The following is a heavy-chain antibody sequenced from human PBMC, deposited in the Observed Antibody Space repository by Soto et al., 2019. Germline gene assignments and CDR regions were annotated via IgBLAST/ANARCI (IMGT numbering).Heavy chain of an antibody. D-gene: IGHD1-26*01. CDR1: GGSISSSNW. J-gene: IGHJ5*02. CDR2: INHSGNT. Sequence: VQLRQSGPGLVKPSGTLSLTCAVSGGSISSSNWWTWVGQAPGKGLEWIGEINHSGNTYYHPSLKGQVTIPVDNPNNQFSLKLISVTAADTAVYYCATLPPRVVASLLPTPTWGQGTLVTVSS. CDR3: ATLPPRVVASLLPTPT. V-gene: IGHV4-4*02.